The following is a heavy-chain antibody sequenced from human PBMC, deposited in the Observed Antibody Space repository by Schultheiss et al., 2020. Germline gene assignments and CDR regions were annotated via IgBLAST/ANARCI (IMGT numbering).Heavy chain of an antibody. V-gene: IGHV4-34*01. CDR2: INHSGST. D-gene: IGHD6-13*01. Sequence: SETLSLTCAVYGGSFSGYYWSWIRQPPGKGLEWIGEINHSGSTNYNPSLKSRVTISVDTSKNQFSLKLSSVTAADTAVYYCAREYSSSWYTGEYYYYYGMDVWGQGTTVTVSS. CDR3: AREYSSSWYTGEYYYYYGMDV. J-gene: IGHJ6*02. CDR1: GGSFSGYY.